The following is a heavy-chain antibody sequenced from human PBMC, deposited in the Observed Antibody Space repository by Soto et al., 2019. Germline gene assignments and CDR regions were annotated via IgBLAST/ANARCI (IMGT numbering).Heavy chain of an antibody. CDR1: GFTFSSYA. V-gene: IGHV3-30-3*01. Sequence: HPGGSLRLSCAASGFTFSSYAMHWVRQAPGKGLEWVAVISYDGSNKYYADSVKGRFTISRDNSKNTLYLQMNSLRAEDTAVYYCARDLWESYCSGGSCSGDSYYYYYGMDVWGQGTTVTVSS. CDR3: ARDLWESYCSGGSCSGDSYYYYYGMDV. D-gene: IGHD2-15*01. CDR2: ISYDGSNK. J-gene: IGHJ6*02.